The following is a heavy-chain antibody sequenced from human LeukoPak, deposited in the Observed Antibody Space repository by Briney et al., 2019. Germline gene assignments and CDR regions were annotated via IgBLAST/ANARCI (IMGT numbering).Heavy chain of an antibody. CDR2: IYYSGST. CDR1: GGSISSGGYY. J-gene: IGHJ4*02. D-gene: IGHD3-3*01. Sequence: PSETLSLTCTVSGGSISSGGYYWSWIRQPPGKGLEWIGSIYYSGSTYYNPSLKSRVTISVDTSKNQFSLKLSSVTAADTAVYYCARHMVRAYYDFWSGYQQFDYWGQGTLVTVSS. V-gene: IGHV4-39*01. CDR3: ARHMVRAYYDFWSGYQQFDY.